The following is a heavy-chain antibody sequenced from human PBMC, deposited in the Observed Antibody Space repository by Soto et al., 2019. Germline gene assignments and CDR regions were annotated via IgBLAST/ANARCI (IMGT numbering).Heavy chain of an antibody. D-gene: IGHD3-3*01. CDR2: IYYSGST. J-gene: IGHJ6*02. V-gene: IGHV4-39*01. CDR1: GGSISSSSYY. CDR3: ARQGPHVYYDFWSGHEGMDV. Sequence: QLQLQESGPGLVKPSETLSLTCTVSGGSISSSSYYWGWIRQPPGKGLEWIGSIYYSGSTYYNPSLKSRVTISVDRPKHQFSLKLSSVTAADTAVYYCARQGPHVYYDFWSGHEGMDVWGQGTTVTDSS.